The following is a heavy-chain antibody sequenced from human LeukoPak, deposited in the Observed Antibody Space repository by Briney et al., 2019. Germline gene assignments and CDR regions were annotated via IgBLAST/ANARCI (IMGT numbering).Heavy chain of an antibody. CDR3: ARAPLRYFDRPYYFDY. CDR2: ISSSGSTI. V-gene: IGHV3-48*03. J-gene: IGHJ4*02. Sequence: GGSRRLSCAASGFTFSSYEMNWVRQAPGKGLEWVSYISSSGSTIYYADSVKGRFTISRDNAKNSLYLQMNSLRAEDTAVYYCARAPLRYFDRPYYFDYWGQGTLVTVSS. CDR1: GFTFSSYE. D-gene: IGHD3-9*01.